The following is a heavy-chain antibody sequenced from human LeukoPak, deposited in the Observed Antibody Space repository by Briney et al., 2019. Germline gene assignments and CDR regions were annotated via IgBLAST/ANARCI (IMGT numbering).Heavy chain of an antibody. V-gene: IGHV3-30*18. D-gene: IGHD6-19*01. Sequence: PGGSLRLSCAASGITFSDYYMSWIRQAPGKGLEWVAVIAYDGSNEYYAEFVKGRFTISRDNSKNTLYLQMYSLRAEDTAVYFCAKDQGIAVAGTDDAFDIWGQGTRVTVSS. CDR1: GITFSDYY. CDR2: IAYDGSNE. CDR3: AKDQGIAVAGTDDAFDI. J-gene: IGHJ3*02.